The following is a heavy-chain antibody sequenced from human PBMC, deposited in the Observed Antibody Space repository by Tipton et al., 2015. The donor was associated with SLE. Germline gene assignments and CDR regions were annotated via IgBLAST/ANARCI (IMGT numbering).Heavy chain of an antibody. V-gene: IGHV4-4*02. Sequence: TLSLTCSVSDGSISSSNWWSWVRQPPGKGLEWIGEIYHSGSTNYNPSLKSRVTISVDTSKNQFSLKLSSVTAADTAVYYCATAGGSGSNDAFDIWGQGTMVTVSS. D-gene: IGHD3-10*01. CDR1: DGSISSSNW. CDR2: IYHSGST. J-gene: IGHJ3*02. CDR3: ATAGGSGSNDAFDI.